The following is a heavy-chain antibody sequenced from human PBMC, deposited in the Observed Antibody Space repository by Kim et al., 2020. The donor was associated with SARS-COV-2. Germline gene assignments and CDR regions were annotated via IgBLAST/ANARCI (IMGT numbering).Heavy chain of an antibody. J-gene: IGHJ4*02. V-gene: IGHV3-30*18. CDR1: GFTFSSYG. Sequence: GGSLRLSCAASGFTFSSYGMHWVRQAPGKGLEWVAVISYDGSNKYYADSVKGRFTISRDNSKNTLYLQMNSLRAEDTAVYYCAKDLSVIAAAALDFDYWGQGTLVTVSS. D-gene: IGHD6-13*01. CDR3: AKDLSVIAAAALDFDY. CDR2: ISYDGSNK.